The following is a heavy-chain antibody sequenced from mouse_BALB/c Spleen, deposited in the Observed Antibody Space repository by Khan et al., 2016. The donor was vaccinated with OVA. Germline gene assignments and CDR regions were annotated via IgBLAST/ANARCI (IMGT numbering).Heavy chain of an antibody. J-gene: IGHJ3*01. Sequence: VQLQQPGPELVKPGASVKMSCKASGYKFTSYVMHWVKQKPGQGLEWIGYINPYNDYTNFNEKFKGKATLTSDKSSSTAYMELSSLTSEDSAVYYCARGVLERQTWFTYWGQGTLVTVSA. CDR3: ARGVLERQTWFTY. CDR2: INPYNDYT. V-gene: IGHV1S136*01. CDR1: GYKFTSYV. D-gene: IGHD3-1*01.